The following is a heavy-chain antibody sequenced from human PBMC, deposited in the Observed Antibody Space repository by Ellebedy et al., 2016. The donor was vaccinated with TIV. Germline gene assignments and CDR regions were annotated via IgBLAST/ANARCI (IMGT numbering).Heavy chain of an antibody. Sequence: GESLKISCAASGFTFSSYAMSWVRQAPGKGLEGVSSISGSGGSTYYADPVKGRFTIPRDNSKNTLYLQMNSLRAEDTAVYYCAKRTVIVVVTAPLRAFDIWGKGTMVTVSS. J-gene: IGHJ3*02. CDR3: AKRTVIVVVTAPLRAFDI. D-gene: IGHD2-21*02. CDR2: ISGSGGST. V-gene: IGHV3-23*01. CDR1: GFTFSSYA.